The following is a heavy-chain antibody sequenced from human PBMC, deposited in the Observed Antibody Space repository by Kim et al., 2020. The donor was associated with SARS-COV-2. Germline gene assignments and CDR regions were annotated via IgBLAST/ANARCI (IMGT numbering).Heavy chain of an antibody. Sequence: YSPSFQGHVTISADKSISTAYLQWSSLKASDTAMYYCASRDCSGGSCYVYWGQGTLVTVSS. J-gene: IGHJ4*02. D-gene: IGHD2-15*01. V-gene: IGHV5-10-1*01. CDR3: ASRDCSGGSCYVY.